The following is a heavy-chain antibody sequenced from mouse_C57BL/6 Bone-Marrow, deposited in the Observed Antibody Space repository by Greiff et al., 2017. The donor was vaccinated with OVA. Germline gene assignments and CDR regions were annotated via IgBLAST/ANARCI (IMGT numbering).Heavy chain of an antibody. D-gene: IGHD2-1*01. CDR1: GYTFTSYG. V-gene: IGHV1-81*01. J-gene: IGHJ3*01. CDR2: IYPRSGNT. CDR3: ASVYCGNPAWFAY. Sequence: QVQLQQSGAELARPGASVKLSCKASGYTFTSYGISWVKQRTGQGLEWIGEIYPRSGNTYYNEKFKGKATLTADKSSSTAYMELRSLTSEDSAVYFCASVYCGNPAWFAYWGQGTLVTVSA.